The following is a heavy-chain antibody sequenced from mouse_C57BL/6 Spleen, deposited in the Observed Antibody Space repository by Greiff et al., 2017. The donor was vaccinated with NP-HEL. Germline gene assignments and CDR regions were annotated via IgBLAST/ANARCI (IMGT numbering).Heavy chain of an antibody. V-gene: IGHV5-6*02. Sequence: EVKLVESGGDLVKPGGSLKLSCAASGFTFSSYGMSWVRQTPDKRLEWVATISSGGSYTYYPDSVTGRFTISRDNAKNTLYLQMSSLKSEDTAMYYCARQGYGNYVGYWYFDVWGTGTTVTVSS. J-gene: IGHJ1*03. CDR2: ISSGGSYT. CDR3: ARQGYGNYVGYWYFDV. CDR1: GFTFSSYG. D-gene: IGHD2-1*01.